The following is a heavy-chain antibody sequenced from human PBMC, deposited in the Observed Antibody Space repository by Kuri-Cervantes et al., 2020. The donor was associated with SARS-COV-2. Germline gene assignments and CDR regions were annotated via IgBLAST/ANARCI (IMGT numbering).Heavy chain of an antibody. Sequence: SVKVSCKASGGTFSSYAISWVRQAPGQGLEWMGGIIPIFGTANYAQKFQGRVTITADKSTSTAYMELSSLRSEDTAVYYCARDPSLGVGYCSSTSCYYDYFDYWGQGTLVTVSS. D-gene: IGHD2-2*01. J-gene: IGHJ4*02. CDR2: IIPIFGTA. CDR3: ARDPSLGVGYCSSTSCYYDYFDY. V-gene: IGHV1-69*06. CDR1: GGTFSSYA.